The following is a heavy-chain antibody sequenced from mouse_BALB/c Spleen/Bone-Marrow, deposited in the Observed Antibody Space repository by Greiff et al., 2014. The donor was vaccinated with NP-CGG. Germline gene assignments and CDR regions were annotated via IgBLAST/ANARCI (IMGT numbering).Heavy chain of an antibody. Sequence: QVQLQQSGAELARPGASVKLSCKASGYTFTSYWMQWVKQRPGQGLEWIGAIYPGDGDTRHTQKFKGKATLTADKSSSTAYMQLSSLASEDSAVYYCARFYEGAMDYWGQGTSVTVSS. D-gene: IGHD2-12*01. CDR2: IYPGDGDT. V-gene: IGHV1-87*01. J-gene: IGHJ4*01. CDR1: GYTFTSYW. CDR3: ARFYEGAMDY.